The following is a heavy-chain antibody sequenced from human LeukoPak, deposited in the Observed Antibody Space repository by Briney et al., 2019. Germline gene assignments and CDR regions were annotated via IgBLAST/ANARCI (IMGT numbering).Heavy chain of an antibody. V-gene: IGHV3-33*01. CDR3: ARDLLITMIVTMDV. Sequence: PGRSLRLSCAASGFTFTSYGMHWVRQAPGKGLEWVAFIRYDGSNKYYADSVKGRFTISRDNAKNSLYLQMNSLRAEDTAVYYCARDLLITMIVTMDVWGKGTTVTVSS. J-gene: IGHJ6*04. D-gene: IGHD3-22*01. CDR1: GFTFTSYG. CDR2: IRYDGSNK.